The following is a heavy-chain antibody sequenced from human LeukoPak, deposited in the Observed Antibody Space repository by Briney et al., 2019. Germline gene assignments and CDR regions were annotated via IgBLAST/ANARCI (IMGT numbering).Heavy chain of an antibody. CDR2: IIDSGAHT. J-gene: IGHJ6*03. CDR3: VKFRGAADHYYYYMHV. V-gene: IGHV3-23*01. CDR1: GFTFSRYA. Sequence: GGSLRLSCAASGFTFSRYAMTWVRQAPGKGLEWVSFIIDSGAHTYSADSVKGRFSISRDNSKNTVYLQMNSLRVEDTAVYYCVKFRGAADHYYYYMHVWGNGTTVTVSS. D-gene: IGHD3-16*01.